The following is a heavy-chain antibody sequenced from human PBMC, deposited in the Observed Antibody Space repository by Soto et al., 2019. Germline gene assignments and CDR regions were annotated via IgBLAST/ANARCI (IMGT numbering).Heavy chain of an antibody. J-gene: IGHJ5*02. Sequence: SETLSLTCTVSGASISVHSYYWTWIRQPPGKGLEWIGSSYYSGTTYFNPSLKSRATISVDTSKNQFSLRLTSVTAADTAIYYCTRRYNWNDNYFDPXGPGAMVTVS. CDR1: GASISVHSYY. V-gene: IGHV4-39*01. CDR2: SYYSGTT. CDR3: TRRYNWNDNYFDP. D-gene: IGHD1-20*01.